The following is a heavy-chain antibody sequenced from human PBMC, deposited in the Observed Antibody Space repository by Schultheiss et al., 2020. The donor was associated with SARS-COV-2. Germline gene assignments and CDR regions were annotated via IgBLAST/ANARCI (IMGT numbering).Heavy chain of an antibody. CDR2: ISWNSGNI. V-gene: IGHV3-48*04. Sequence: GGSLRLSCAASGFTFSSYSMNWVRQAPGKGLEWVSNISWNSGNIGYADSVKGRFTVSRDNANNSLYLQMHSLRAEDTAVYYCVRDRSWWTPYNCFDLWGRGTLVTVSS. J-gene: IGHJ5*02. CDR3: VRDRSWWTPYNCFDL. CDR1: GFTFSSYS. D-gene: IGHD2-15*01.